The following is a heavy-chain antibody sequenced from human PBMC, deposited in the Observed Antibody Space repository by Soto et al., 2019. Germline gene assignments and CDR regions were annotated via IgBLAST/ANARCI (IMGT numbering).Heavy chain of an antibody. CDR1: GFTVSSTNY. J-gene: IGHJ4*02. CDR2: IYSGCTT. V-gene: IGHV3-53*01. Sequence: EVQVVESGGGLIQPGGSLRLSCVVSGFTVSSTNYMSWVRHAPGEGLGWVSVIYSGCTTFYADSVKGRFTISRDNYKHALYLQMNSLGAEDSAVYYCHGYGYWGQGTLVTVSS. CDR3: HGYGY. D-gene: IGHD5-12*01.